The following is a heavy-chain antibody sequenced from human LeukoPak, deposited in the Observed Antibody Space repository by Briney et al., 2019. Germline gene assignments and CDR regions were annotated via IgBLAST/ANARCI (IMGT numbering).Heavy chain of an antibody. J-gene: IGHJ4*02. D-gene: IGHD6-19*01. Sequence: ASVKVSCKASGYTFTGYYMHWVRQAPGQGLEWMGWINPNSGGTNYAQKFQGRVTMTRDTSISTAYMELSRLRSDDTAVYYCARELFPGTWLALDYWGQGTLVTVSS. CDR2: INPNSGGT. CDR1: GYTFTGYY. V-gene: IGHV1-2*02. CDR3: ARELFPGTWLALDY.